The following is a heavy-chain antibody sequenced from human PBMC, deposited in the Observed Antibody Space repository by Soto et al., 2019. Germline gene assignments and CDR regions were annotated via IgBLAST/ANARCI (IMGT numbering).Heavy chain of an antibody. CDR1: GGSFNGYY. CDR3: ARVIPYYDFWSGYSPNWFDP. D-gene: IGHD3-3*01. J-gene: IGHJ5*02. V-gene: IGHV4-34*01. CDR2: INHSGST. Sequence: PSETLSLTCAVYGGSFNGYYWSWIRQPPGKGLEWIGEINHSGSTNYNPSLKSRVTISVDTSKNQFSLKLSSVTAADTAVYYCARVIPYYDFWSGYSPNWFDPWGQGTLVTVSS.